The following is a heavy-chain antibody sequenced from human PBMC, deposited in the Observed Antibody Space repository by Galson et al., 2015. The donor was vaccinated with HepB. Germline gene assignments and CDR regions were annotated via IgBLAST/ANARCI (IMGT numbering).Heavy chain of an antibody. CDR1: GYTFTSYG. J-gene: IGHJ4*02. Sequence: SVKVSCKASGYTFTSYGISWVRQAPGQGLEWMGWISGYNGKTNYAKKFQDRATMTTDTSTSTAFMELRSLRSDDTAVYYCARGTWVTASLKNYWGQGTLVTVSS. CDR3: ARGTWVTASLKNY. D-gene: IGHD2-21*02. V-gene: IGHV1-18*01. CDR2: ISGYNGKT.